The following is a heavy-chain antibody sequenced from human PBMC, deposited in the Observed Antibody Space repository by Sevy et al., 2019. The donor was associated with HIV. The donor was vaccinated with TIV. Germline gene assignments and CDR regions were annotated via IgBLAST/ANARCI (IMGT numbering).Heavy chain of an antibody. V-gene: IGHV3-30*02. J-gene: IGHJ4*02. CDR1: GFAFSTYT. D-gene: IGHD4-17*01. CDR3: AIDYGDYKIDY. CDR2: TRYDGSKR. Sequence: GGSLRLSCAASGFAFSTYTMHWVRQAPGKGLEWVAGTRYDGSKRYYANSVKGRFTVSSDNSKNTLYLQMNSLRAEDTSVYYCAIDYGDYKIDYWGQGTLVTVSS.